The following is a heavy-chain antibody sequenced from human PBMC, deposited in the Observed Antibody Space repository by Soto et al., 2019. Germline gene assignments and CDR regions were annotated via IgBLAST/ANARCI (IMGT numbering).Heavy chain of an antibody. D-gene: IGHD2-2*01. CDR3: AKDRGHRRCQLDY. V-gene: IGHV3-30*18. Sequence: QVQLVESGGGVVQPGRPLRLSCTISGFTLSSFGMHWLRQAPGKGLEWLATSSYDGRKTEYVDSVKGRFTISRDNRRNVVFLDVGYPKTEDTGLYYCAKDRGHRRCQLDYWGRGTLVTVSS. CDR1: GFTLSSFG. CDR2: SSYDGRKT. J-gene: IGHJ4*02.